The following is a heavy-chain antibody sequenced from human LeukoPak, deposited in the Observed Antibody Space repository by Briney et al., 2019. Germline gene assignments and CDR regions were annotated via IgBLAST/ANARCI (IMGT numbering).Heavy chain of an antibody. CDR1: GGSMSRSSYY. CDR3: AREYYGSKLHYYYYMDV. CDR2: VYYSGST. V-gene: IGHV4-39*07. Sequence: PSETLSLTCIVSGGSMSRSSYYWGWIRQPPGKGLEWIANVYYSGSTYYNPSLKSRVTISVDTSKNQFSLKLSSVTAADTAVYYCAREYYGSKLHYYYYMDVWGKGTTVTVSS. D-gene: IGHD3-10*01. J-gene: IGHJ6*03.